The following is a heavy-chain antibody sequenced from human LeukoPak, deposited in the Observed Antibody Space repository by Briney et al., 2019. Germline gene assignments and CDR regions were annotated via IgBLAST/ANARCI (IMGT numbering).Heavy chain of an antibody. D-gene: IGHD3-16*02. Sequence: PGGSLRLSCAASGFTFSSSAMSWVRQAPGKGLEWVLGISGSGDRAYYPDSVKGRFTISRDNSKNTVYLQMNSLRAEDTAVYYCARGAGYYVWGSYRLNNWFDPWGQGTLVTVSS. CDR1: GFTFSSSA. CDR2: ISGSGDRA. CDR3: ARGAGYYVWGSYRLNNWFDP. V-gene: IGHV3-23*01. J-gene: IGHJ5*02.